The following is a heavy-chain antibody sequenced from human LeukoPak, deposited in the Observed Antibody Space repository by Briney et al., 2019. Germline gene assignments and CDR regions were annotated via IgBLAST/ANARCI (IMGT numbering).Heavy chain of an antibody. CDR2: IYSGGST. J-gene: IGHJ4*02. CDR1: GFPISSNY. Sequence: GGSLRLSFAASGFPISSNYMSWVRPAPGKGLEWVSVIYSGGSTYYADSVKGRFTISRDNSKNKLYLQMNSLRAEDTAVYYCARGQHFRYYYFDYWGQGTLVTVSS. D-gene: IGHD3-3*02. V-gene: IGHV3-53*01. CDR3: ARGQHFRYYYFDY.